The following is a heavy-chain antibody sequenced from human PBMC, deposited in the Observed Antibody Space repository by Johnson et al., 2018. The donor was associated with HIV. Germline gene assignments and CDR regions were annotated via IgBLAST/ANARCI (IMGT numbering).Heavy chain of an antibody. CDR2: ISSSGSTI. CDR3: ARDSCDISGQQHDAFDI. Sequence: QVQLVESGGGLVKPGGSLRLSCAASGFIFSDYYMSWIRQAPVEGLEWLSYISSSGSTIYYADSVKGRFTISRDNAKNSLYLQMNSLRAEDTAVYYCARDSCDISGQQHDAFDIWGQGTMVTVSS. J-gene: IGHJ3*02. V-gene: IGHV3-11*04. D-gene: IGHD3-22*01. CDR1: GFIFSDYY.